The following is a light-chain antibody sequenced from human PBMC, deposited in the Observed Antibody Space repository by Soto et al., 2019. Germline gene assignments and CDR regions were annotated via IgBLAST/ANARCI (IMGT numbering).Light chain of an antibody. CDR3: HQSYRTTPT. V-gene: IGKV4-1*01. CDR1: QSVLFSSNNKNY. CDR2: WAS. J-gene: IGKJ1*01. Sequence: DIVMTQSPDSLAVSLGERATLNCKSSQSVLFSSNNKNYLAWYQHKPGQPPKLLFSWASNRASGVPDRFSARGSGTDFTLNISSLKDEDVAVYYCHQSYRTTPTFGQGTKVEI.